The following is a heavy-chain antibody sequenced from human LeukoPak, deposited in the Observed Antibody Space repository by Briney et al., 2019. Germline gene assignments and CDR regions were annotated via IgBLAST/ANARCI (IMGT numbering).Heavy chain of an antibody. D-gene: IGHD3-3*01. Sequence: GASVKVSCKASGYTFTSYDINWVRQATGQGLEWMGWMNPNSGNTGYAQKFQGRVTMTRNTSISTANMELSSLRSEGTAVYYCARGGYDFWSGYYNRDAFDIWGQGTMVTVSS. CDR1: GYTFTSYD. CDR3: ARGGYDFWSGYYNRDAFDI. V-gene: IGHV1-8*01. CDR2: MNPNSGNT. J-gene: IGHJ3*02.